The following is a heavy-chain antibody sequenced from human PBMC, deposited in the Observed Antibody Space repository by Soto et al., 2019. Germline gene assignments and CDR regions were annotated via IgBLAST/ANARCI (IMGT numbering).Heavy chain of an antibody. Sequence: QVFLQQSGPGLVKPSGTLSLTCSVSGDSISSTHWWTWVRQPPGKGLEWIGEIYHSGSTTYNPSLKSRVTISVDKSNNQFSLKLSSVTAADTAVYYCATRPPPIVVTVLPIPTWGQGTLVSVSS. V-gene: IGHV4-4*02. D-gene: IGHD2-21*01. J-gene: IGHJ5*02. CDR1: GDSISSTHW. CDR3: ATRPPPIVVTVLPIPT. CDR2: IYHSGST.